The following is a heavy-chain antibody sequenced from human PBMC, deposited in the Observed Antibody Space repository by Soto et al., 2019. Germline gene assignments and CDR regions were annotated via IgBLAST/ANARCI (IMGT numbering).Heavy chain of an antibody. V-gene: IGHV4-59*08. CDR3: ARLGCSSTSCYLYDAFDI. D-gene: IGHD2-2*01. CDR1: GGSISRYY. Sequence: PSETLSPTCTVSGGSISRYYWSWLRQPPGKGLEWIGYIYYSGSTNYNPSLKSRVTISVDTSKNQFSLKLSSVTAADTAVYYCARLGCSSTSCYLYDAFDIWGQGTMVTVSS. J-gene: IGHJ3*02. CDR2: IYYSGST.